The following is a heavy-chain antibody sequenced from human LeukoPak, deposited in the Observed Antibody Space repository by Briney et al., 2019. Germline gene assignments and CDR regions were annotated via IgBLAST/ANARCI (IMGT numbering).Heavy chain of an antibody. CDR3: ARARNWGGYYYYGMDV. J-gene: IGHJ6*02. CDR1: GFTFSDYY. Sequence: GGSLRLSCAASGFTFSDYYMSWIRQAPGKGLEWVSYISSSGSTIYYADSVKGRFTISRDNAKNSLYLQMNSLRAEDTAVYYCARARNWGGYYYYGMDVWGQGTTVTVSS. V-gene: IGHV3-11*01. D-gene: IGHD7-27*01. CDR2: ISSSGSTI.